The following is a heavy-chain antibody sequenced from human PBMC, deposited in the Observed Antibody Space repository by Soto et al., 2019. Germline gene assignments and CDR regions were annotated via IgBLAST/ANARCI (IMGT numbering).Heavy chain of an antibody. D-gene: IGHD2-2*01. CDR2: ISYSGST. CDR1: GDSIKYYY. J-gene: IGHJ3*02. CDR3: ARRKAEEYCSTTSSCLLIFDI. Sequence: PSVTLSPTCTVSGDSIKYYYCHWIRQSLEKGLGWIGYISYSGSTDYNPSLKRRVTISVDTSKNQFSLSLSSVTAADTAVYYCARRKAEEYCSTTSSCLLIFDIWGQGTMVT. V-gene: IGHV4-59*08.